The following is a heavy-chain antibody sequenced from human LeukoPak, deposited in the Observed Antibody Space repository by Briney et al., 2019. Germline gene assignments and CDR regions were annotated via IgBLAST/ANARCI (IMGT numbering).Heavy chain of an antibody. CDR1: GGSISSYY. CDR3: AVEYSSSWFDY. D-gene: IGHD6-6*01. V-gene: IGHV4-59*01. Sequence: SETLSLTCTVSGGSISSYYWSWIRQPPGKGLEWIGYIYYSGSTNYNPSLKSRVTISVDTSKNQFSLKLSSVTAADMAVYYCAVEYSSSWFDYWGQGTLVTVSS. CDR2: IYYSGST. J-gene: IGHJ4*02.